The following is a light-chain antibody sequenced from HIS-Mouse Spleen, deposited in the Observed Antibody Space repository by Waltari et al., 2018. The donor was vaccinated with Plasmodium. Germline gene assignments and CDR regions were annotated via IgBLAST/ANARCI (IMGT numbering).Light chain of an antibody. V-gene: IGLV3-21*03. CDR2: DDS. J-gene: IGLJ2*01. CDR1: NIGSNR. CDR3: QVWDSSSDHVV. Sequence: SYVLTQPPSVSVAPGKPARITCGGNNIGSNRVHWYQQKPGQAPVLVVYDDSDRPSGIPERFSGSNSGNTATLTISRVEAGDEADYYCQVWDSSSDHVVFGGGTKLTVL.